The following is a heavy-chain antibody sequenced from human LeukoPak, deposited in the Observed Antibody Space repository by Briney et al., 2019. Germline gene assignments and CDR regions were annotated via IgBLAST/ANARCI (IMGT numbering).Heavy chain of an antibody. J-gene: IGHJ6*03. CDR3: ARDGGDIVVVPAAHYYYYYMDV. Sequence: ASVTVSCKASGGTFSSYAISWVRQAPGQGLEWMGGIIPIFGTANYAQKFQGRVTITADESTSTAYMELSSLRSEDTAVYYCARDGGDIVVVPAAHYYYYYMDVWGKGTTVTVSS. CDR2: IIPIFGTA. D-gene: IGHD2-2*01. V-gene: IGHV1-69*13. CDR1: GGTFSSYA.